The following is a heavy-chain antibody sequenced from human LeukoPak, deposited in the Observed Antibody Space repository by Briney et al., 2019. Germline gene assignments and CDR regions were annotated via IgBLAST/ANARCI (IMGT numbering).Heavy chain of an antibody. J-gene: IGHJ4*02. CDR2: IQTSGST. CDR1: GGSISSYY. D-gene: IGHD6-19*01. V-gene: IGHV4-4*07. Sequence: SETLSLTCTVSGGSISSYYWSWIRQPAGKGLEWIGRIQTSGSTNYKPSLKSRITMSVDTSKNQFSLKLSSVTAADTAVYYCARDKGSGWFDYWGQGTLVTVSS. CDR3: ARDKGSGWFDY.